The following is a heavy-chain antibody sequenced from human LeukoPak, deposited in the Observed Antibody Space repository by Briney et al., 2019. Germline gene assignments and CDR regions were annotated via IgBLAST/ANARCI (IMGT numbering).Heavy chain of an antibody. CDR2: INPNSGAT. D-gene: IGHD7-27*01. J-gene: IGHJ4*02. V-gene: IGHV1-2*02. CDR1: GYTFNIHY. CDR3: ARGPATGDFDY. Sequence: ASVKVSCKASGYTFNIHYMHWMRQAPGQGLEWMGWINPNSGATNYAQKFQGRVTMTRDTSISTAYMELSSLRSDDTAVYYCARGPATGDFDYWGQGTLVTVSS.